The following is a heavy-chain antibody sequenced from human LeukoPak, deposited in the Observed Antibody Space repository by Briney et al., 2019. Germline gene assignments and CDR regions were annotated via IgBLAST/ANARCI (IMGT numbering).Heavy chain of an antibody. CDR2: IYYSGST. Sequence: SETLSLTCTVSGGSISSDYWSWIRQPPGKGLEWIGYIYYSGSTNYNPSLKSRVTISVDTSKNQFSLKLSSVTAADTAVYYCARVGIFCSSTSCSNWFDPWGQGTLVTVSS. V-gene: IGHV4-59*01. J-gene: IGHJ5*02. CDR3: ARVGIFCSSTSCSNWFDP. D-gene: IGHD2-2*01. CDR1: GGSISSDY.